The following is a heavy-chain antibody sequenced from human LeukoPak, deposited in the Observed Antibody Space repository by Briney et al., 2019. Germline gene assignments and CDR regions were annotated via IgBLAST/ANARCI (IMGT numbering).Heavy chain of an antibody. V-gene: IGHV3-43*02. D-gene: IGHD2-2*01. CDR2: ISGDGGST. CDR1: GFTFDDYA. J-gene: IGHJ4*02. Sequence: GGSLRLSCAASGFTFDDYAMHWLRQAPGKGLEWVSLISGDGGSTYYADSVKGRFTISRYNNKNSLYLQMNSLRTEDTALYYCAKDSGDSAAMLYYFVYWGQGTLVTVSS. CDR3: AKDSGDSAAMLYYFVY.